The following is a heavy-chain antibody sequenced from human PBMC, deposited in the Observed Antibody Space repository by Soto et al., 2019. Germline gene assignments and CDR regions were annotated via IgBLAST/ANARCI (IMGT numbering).Heavy chain of an antibody. D-gene: IGHD3-9*01. CDR1: GDSISSDYYH. J-gene: IGHJ6*03. V-gene: IGHV4-30-4*02. CDR3: ARDRHYDILTGYNSAPYYYYMDV. Sequence: SETLSLTCTVSGDSISSDYYHWTWIRQSPGKGLEWIGYIHHSGSILYNPSLKSRVTISVDTSKNQFSLKLTSVTAADTAVYYCARDRHYDILTGYNSAPYYYYMDVWGKGTTVTVSS. CDR2: IHHSGSI.